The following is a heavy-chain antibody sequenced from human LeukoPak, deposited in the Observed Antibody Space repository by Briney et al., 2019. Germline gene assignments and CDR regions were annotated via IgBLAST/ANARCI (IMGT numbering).Heavy chain of an antibody. J-gene: IGHJ4*02. D-gene: IGHD6-13*01. CDR3: ARGVGQLAYDY. CDR1: GGSISSYY. CDR2: IFYSGST. V-gene: IGHV4-59*01. Sequence: SETLSLTCSVSGGSISSYYWSWIRQPPGKGLEYIGYIFYSGSTNYNPSLKSRVTMSVDTSKNQFSLKLSSVTAADTAVYYCARGVGQLAYDYWGQGTLVTVSS.